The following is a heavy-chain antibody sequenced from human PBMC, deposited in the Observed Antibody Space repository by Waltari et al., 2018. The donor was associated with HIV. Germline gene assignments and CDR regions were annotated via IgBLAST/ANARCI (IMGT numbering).Heavy chain of an antibody. V-gene: IGHV3-7*01. CDR2: IKSDGSEK. CDR1: GFLSGFPFSDYW. Sequence: DVKLVVSGGGLVQPGGSLSLSCKGSGFLSGFPFSDYWMTWVRQAPGKGLQWVANIKSDGSEKNYVDAVKGRFTVSRDNAKNSVYLQMNSLRVEDTAVYYCARYHPAALDYWGQGTLVAVSS. CDR3: ARYHPAALDY. D-gene: IGHD2-15*01. J-gene: IGHJ4*01.